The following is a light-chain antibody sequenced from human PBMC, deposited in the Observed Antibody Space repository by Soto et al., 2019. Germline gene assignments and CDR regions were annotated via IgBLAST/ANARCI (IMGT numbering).Light chain of an antibody. CDR2: DVT. CDR1: SSDVGVYKY. Sequence: QSALTQPASVSGSPGQSITISCTGTSSDVGVYKYVSWYQQHPGTAPKLMIFDVTNRPSGVSNRFSGSKSGSTASLTISGLHADDETDYYCSSYTKSGTVVFGGGTKLTVL. V-gene: IGLV2-14*03. CDR3: SSYTKSGTVV. J-gene: IGLJ2*01.